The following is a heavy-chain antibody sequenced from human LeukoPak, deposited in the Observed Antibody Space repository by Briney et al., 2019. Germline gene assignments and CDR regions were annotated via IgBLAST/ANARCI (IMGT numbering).Heavy chain of an antibody. J-gene: IGHJ5*02. CDR3: ARGTRYNWQWFVP. CDR1: GGSLSGYY. CDR2: IKHSGST. Sequence: PSVTLSLTCALYGGSLSGYYSSWIRHPPEKGLEWIGEIKHSGSTNYTPSLKSRVTISVDTSKNQFSLKLSSVTAADTAVYYCARGTRYNWQWFVPWGQGTLVTVSS. D-gene: IGHD1-1*01. V-gene: IGHV4-34*01.